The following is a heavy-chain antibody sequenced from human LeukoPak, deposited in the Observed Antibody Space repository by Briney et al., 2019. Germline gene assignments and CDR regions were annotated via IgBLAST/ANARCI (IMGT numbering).Heavy chain of an antibody. Sequence: SGGSLRLSCAASGFTFSSYTMNWVRQAPGKGLEWVSSISSSSSYIYYADSVKGRFTISRDNAKNSLYLQMNSLRAEDTAMYYCARDRYYDSSGPSDYWDQGTLVTVSS. J-gene: IGHJ4*02. CDR1: GFTFSSYT. V-gene: IGHV3-21*01. CDR2: ISSSSSYI. CDR3: ARDRYYDSSGPSDY. D-gene: IGHD3-22*01.